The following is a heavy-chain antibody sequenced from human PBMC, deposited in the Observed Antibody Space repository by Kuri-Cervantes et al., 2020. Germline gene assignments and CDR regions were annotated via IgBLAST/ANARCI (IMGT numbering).Heavy chain of an antibody. CDR1: GYTFTSYY. J-gene: IGHJ5*02. CDR3: ARVESLSRFDP. Sequence: ASVKVSCKASGYTFTSYYMHWVRQAPGQGLEWMGIINPSGGSTTYAQKFQGRVTMTRDTSTSTVYMELSSLGSEDTAVYYCARVESLSRFDPWGQGTLVTVSS. V-gene: IGHV1-46*01. CDR2: INPSGGST.